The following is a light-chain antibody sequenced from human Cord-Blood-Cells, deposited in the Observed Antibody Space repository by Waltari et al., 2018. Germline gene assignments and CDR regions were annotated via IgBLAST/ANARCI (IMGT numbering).Light chain of an antibody. CDR1: NY. Sequence: NYLNWYQQKPGKAPKLMIYDVSKRPSGVSNRFSGSKSGNTASLTISGLQAEDEADYYCSSYTSSSNVVFGGGTKLTVL. J-gene: IGLJ2*01. CDR2: DVS. V-gene: IGLV2-14*04. CDR3: SSYTSSSNVV.